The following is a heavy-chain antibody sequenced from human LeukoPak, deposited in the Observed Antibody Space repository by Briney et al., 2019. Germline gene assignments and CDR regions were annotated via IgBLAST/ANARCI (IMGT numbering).Heavy chain of an antibody. D-gene: IGHD1-26*01. V-gene: IGHV3-11*01. J-gene: IGHJ4*02. CDR3: ARTVGAGEGVDY. CDR1: GFTFRDYY. CDR2: ISDSGSTI. Sequence: GGTLRLSCAASGFTFRDYYMTWIRQAPGKGLEWVSYISDSGSTISYADSVKGRFTISRDNAKNSLYLQMNSLRAEDTAVYYCARTVGAGEGVDYWGQGTLVTVSS.